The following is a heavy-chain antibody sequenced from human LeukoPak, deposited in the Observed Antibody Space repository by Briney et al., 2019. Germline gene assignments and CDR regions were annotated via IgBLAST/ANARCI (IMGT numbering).Heavy chain of an antibody. J-gene: IGHJ6*02. CDR1: GGSISSYY. V-gene: IGHV4-4*07. D-gene: IGHD2-2*01. CDR3: ARDYVVPAALYYYYGMDV. Sequence: SETLSLTCTVSGGSISSYYWSWIRQPAGKRLEWIGRIYTSGSTNYNPSLKSRVTMSVDTSKNQFSLKLSSVTAADTAVYYCARDYVVPAALYYYYGMDVWGQGTTVTVSS. CDR2: IYTSGST.